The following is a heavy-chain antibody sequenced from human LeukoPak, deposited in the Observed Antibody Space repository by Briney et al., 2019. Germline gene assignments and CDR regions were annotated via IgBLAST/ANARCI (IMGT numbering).Heavy chain of an antibody. Sequence: PGGSLRLSCAASGFRFSDHGMHWVRQAPGKGLEWVAVIWFDGSYKYYADSVEGRFIVSRDNSKYTVSLQMNSRSGEDTAVYYCGRDLGITADGNYFDYWGQGTLVTVSS. CDR1: GFRFSDHG. CDR3: GRDLGITADGNYFDY. D-gene: IGHD6-13*01. V-gene: IGHV3-33*01. CDR2: IWFDGSYK. J-gene: IGHJ4*02.